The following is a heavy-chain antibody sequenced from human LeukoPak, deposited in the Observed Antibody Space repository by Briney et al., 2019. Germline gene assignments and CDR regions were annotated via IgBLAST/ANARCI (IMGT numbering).Heavy chain of an antibody. CDR2: IRQDGGDK. Sequence: GGSLRLSCAASGFTFSTYWLSWVRQAPGKGLEWVANIRQDGGDKYYVDSVKGRFTISRDNAKNSLFLQMNSLRAEDTAVYYCARIASDIFPGYYNGFDIWGQGTMVTVSP. J-gene: IGHJ3*02. CDR3: ARIASDIFPGYYNGFDI. V-gene: IGHV3-7*01. D-gene: IGHD3-9*01. CDR1: GFTFSTYW.